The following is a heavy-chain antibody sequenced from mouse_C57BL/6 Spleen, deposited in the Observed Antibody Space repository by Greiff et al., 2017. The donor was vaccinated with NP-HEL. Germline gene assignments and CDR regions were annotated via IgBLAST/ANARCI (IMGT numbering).Heavy chain of an antibody. CDR2: IYPRSGNT. CDR1: GYTFTSYG. V-gene: IGHV1-81*01. J-gene: IGHJ2*01. CDR3: ARISNYGNFDY. D-gene: IGHD2-5*01. Sequence: QVQLQQSGAELARPGASVKLSCKASGYTFTSYGISWVKQRTGQGLEWIGEIYPRSGNTYYNEKFKGKATLTADKSSSTAYMELRSLTSEDSAVYFCARISNYGNFDYWGQGTTRTVSS.